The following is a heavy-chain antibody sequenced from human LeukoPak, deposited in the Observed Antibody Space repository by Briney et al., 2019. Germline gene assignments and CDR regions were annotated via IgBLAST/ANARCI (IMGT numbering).Heavy chain of an antibody. J-gene: IGHJ4*02. CDR3: AREGYSSGWFRL. CDR1: GFTFSSYS. Sequence: GGSLRLSCAASGFTFSSYSMNWVRQAPGKGLELVSSISTSSSHMYYADSVKGRFTISRDNARNSLYLQMNSLRAEDTAVYFCAREGYSSGWFRLWGQGTLVTVSS. CDR2: ISTSSSHM. D-gene: IGHD6-19*01. V-gene: IGHV3-21*04.